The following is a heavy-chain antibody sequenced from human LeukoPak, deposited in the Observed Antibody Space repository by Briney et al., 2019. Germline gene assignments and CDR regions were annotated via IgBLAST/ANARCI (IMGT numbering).Heavy chain of an antibody. Sequence: ASVKVSSKASGYTFTSYYMHWVRQAPGQGLKWMGIINPSGGSTSYAQKFQGRVTITRDTSTSTVYMELSSLRSEDTAVYYCARSGSYPFDYWGQGTLVTVSS. CDR1: GYTFTSYY. J-gene: IGHJ4*02. D-gene: IGHD1-26*01. V-gene: IGHV1-46*01. CDR2: INPSGGST. CDR3: ARSGSYPFDY.